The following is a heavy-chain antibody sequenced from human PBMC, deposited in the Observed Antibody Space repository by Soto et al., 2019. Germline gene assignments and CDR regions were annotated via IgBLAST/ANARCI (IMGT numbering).Heavy chain of an antibody. J-gene: IGHJ4*02. CDR3: AKGGSVFVWFNDF. CDR2: INPVFSTA. V-gene: IGHV1-69*01. CDR1: GGLFSSYA. D-gene: IGHD2-15*01. Sequence: QEQLVQSGAEVKKPGSSVKVSCKASGGLFSSYAISWVRQAPGQGLEWMGGINPVFSTAYYAQKFQGRVTITAYESTNTAYMEQNSLRYEDKAMYYCAKGGSVFVWFNDFWGQGSLVTVSS.